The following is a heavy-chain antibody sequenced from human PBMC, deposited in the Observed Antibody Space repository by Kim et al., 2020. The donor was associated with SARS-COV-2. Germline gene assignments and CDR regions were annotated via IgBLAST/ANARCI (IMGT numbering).Heavy chain of an antibody. CDR2: K. J-gene: IGHJ4*02. Sequence: KYYADSVKGRFAISRDNSKNTLYLQMNSLRAEDTAVYYCARVYVDTAMVFWGQGTLVTVSS. V-gene: IGHV3-33*01. D-gene: IGHD5-18*01. CDR3: ARVYVDTAMVF.